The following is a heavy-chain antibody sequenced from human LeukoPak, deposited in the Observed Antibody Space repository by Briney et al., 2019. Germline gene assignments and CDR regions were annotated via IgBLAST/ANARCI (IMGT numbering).Heavy chain of an antibody. CDR3: ARDYGTGYGWFDP. Sequence: PSETLSLTCAVSGGSISSGGYSWSWIRQPPGKGLEWIGYIYHSGSTYYNPSPKSRVTISVDRSKNQFSLKLSSVTAADTAVYYCARDYGTGYGWFDPWGQGTLVTVSS. V-gene: IGHV4-30-2*01. J-gene: IGHJ5*02. CDR2: IYHSGST. D-gene: IGHD7-27*01. CDR1: GGSISSGGYS.